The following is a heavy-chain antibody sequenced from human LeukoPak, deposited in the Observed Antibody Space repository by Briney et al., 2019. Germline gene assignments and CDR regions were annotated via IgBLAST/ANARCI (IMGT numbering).Heavy chain of an antibody. CDR1: GFTFSSSS. J-gene: IGHJ4*02. Sequence: PGGSLRLSCAASGFTFSSSSMNWVRQAPGKGLEWVSCISSSSNTIYYADSVKGRFTISRDNSKNTLYLQMNSLRAEDTAVYYCAKRGWFGELSSEFDYWGQGTLVTVSS. CDR3: AKRGWFGELSSEFDY. CDR2: ISSSSNTI. D-gene: IGHD3-10*01. V-gene: IGHV3-48*01.